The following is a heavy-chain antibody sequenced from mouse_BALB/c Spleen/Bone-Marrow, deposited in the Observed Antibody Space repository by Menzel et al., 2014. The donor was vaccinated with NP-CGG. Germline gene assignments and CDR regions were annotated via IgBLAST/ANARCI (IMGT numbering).Heavy chain of an antibody. D-gene: IGHD2-2*01. V-gene: IGHV2-9*02. Sequence: QVQLKESGPDLVAPSRSLSITCTVSGFSLTSFGIHWVRQPPGKGLEWLGVIWAGGSTNYNSALMSRLSISKDNSKSQVFLKMNRLQTDDTAMYYCARSYYGYDRGYYFDYWGQGTTLTVSS. CDR3: ARSYYGYDRGYYFDY. J-gene: IGHJ2*01. CDR1: GFSLTSFG. CDR2: IWAGGST.